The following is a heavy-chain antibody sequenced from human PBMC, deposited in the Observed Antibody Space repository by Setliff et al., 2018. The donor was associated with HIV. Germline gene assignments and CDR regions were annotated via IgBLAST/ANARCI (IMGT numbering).Heavy chain of an antibody. Sequence: ASVKVSCKARGYTFTSYGIHWVRQAPGQRLEWLGWIGAAKGNTQYSHNFQGRVSITRDTAATTAYMELRSLRSDDTAVYYCARVWDWNYDLGYWGQGTLVTVSS. J-gene: IGHJ4*02. D-gene: IGHD1-7*01. V-gene: IGHV1-3*01. CDR3: ARVWDWNYDLGY. CDR2: IGAAKGNT. CDR1: GYTFTSYG.